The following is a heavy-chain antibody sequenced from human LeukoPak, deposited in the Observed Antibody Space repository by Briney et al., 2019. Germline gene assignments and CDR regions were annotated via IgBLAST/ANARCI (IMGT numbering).Heavy chain of an antibody. V-gene: IGHV1-2*02. J-gene: IGHJ4*02. CDR1: GFTFTDFY. Sequence: ASVTVSCTASGFTFTDFYMHWVRQAPGQGLEWMGWIDPNSGGTNYAQKFQGRVTMTRDTSISTAYIELSRLRSDDTAVYYCARGVYVVRELFEYWGQGTLVTVSS. CDR3: ARGVYVVRELFEY. D-gene: IGHD3-10*01. CDR2: IDPNSGGT.